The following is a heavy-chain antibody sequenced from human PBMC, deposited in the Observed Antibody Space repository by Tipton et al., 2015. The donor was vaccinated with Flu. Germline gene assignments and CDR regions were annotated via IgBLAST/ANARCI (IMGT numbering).Heavy chain of an antibody. CDR2: IFYSRST. D-gene: IGHD5-18*01. CDR3: ARETGWGYSYASHGPHFDI. CDR1: GGSLDSYY. V-gene: IGHV4-59*01. J-gene: IGHJ3*02. Sequence: TLSLTCAVSGGSLDSYYWSWIRQPPGKGLEYIGYIFYSRSTNYNPSLKSRVTISVDTTKNQFSLKLSSVTAADTAVYYCARETGWGYSYASHGPHFDIWGQGTMVTVSS.